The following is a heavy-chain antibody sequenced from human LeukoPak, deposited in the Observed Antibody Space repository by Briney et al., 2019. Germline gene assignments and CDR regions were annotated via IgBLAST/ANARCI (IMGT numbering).Heavy chain of an antibody. Sequence: PGGSLRLSCAASGFTFSNYDMSWVRQAPGKGLEWVGRVKSKAHGGTTDYAAPVDGRFTISRDDSKAMLYLQMNNLKTEDTAVYYCATEYFGMDVWGQGTTVTVSS. CDR3: ATEYFGMDV. CDR1: GFTFSNYD. CDR2: VKSKAHGGTT. V-gene: IGHV3-15*01. J-gene: IGHJ6*02.